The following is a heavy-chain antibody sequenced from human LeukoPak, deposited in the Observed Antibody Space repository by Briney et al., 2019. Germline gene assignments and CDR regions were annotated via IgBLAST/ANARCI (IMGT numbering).Heavy chain of an antibody. CDR2: INHSGST. CDR1: GGSFSGYY. CDR3: ARVGIVVVTAQNWFDP. J-gene: IGHJ5*02. Sequence: PSETLSLTCVVYGGSFSGYYWSWIRQPPGKGLEWIGEINHSGSTNYNPSLKSRVTISVDTSKNQFSLKLSSVTAADTAVYYCARVGIVVVTAQNWFDPWGQGTLVTVSS. D-gene: IGHD2-21*02. V-gene: IGHV4-34*01.